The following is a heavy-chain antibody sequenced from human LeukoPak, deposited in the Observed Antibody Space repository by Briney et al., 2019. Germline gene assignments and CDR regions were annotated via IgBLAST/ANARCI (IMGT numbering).Heavy chain of an antibody. V-gene: IGHV3-33*01. J-gene: IGHJ5*02. Sequence: PGGSLRLSCAASGFTFSSYGMHWVRQAPGKGLEWVAVIWYDGSNKHYADSVKGRFTISRDNSKNTLYLQMNSLRAEDTAVYYCARDRSGGSLLLYWFDPWGQGTLVTVSS. CDR1: GFTFSSYG. CDR3: ARDRSGGSLLLYWFDP. CDR2: IWYDGSNK. D-gene: IGHD2-15*01.